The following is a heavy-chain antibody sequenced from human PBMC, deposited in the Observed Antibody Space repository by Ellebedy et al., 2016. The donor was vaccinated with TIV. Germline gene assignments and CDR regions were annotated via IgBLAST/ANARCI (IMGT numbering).Heavy chain of an antibody. Sequence: GESLKISCAASGFTFSSYWMHWVRQAPGKGLVWVSRINSDGSSTSYADSVKGRFTISRDNAKNTLYLQMNSLRAEDTAVYYCARDMTTSNAFDIWGQGTMVTVSS. CDR2: INSDGSST. D-gene: IGHD4-17*01. J-gene: IGHJ3*02. CDR3: ARDMTTSNAFDI. V-gene: IGHV3-74*01. CDR1: GFTFSSYW.